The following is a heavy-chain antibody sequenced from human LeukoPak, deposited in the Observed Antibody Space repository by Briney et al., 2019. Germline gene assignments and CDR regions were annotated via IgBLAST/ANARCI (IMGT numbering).Heavy chain of an antibody. CDR1: GFTFSSYG. V-gene: IGHV3-30*03. CDR3: AVSNWMDP. Sequence: GGSLRLSCAASGFTFSSYGMHWVRQAPGKGLEWVAVISYDGSNKYYADSVKGRFTISRDNAKNTLHLQMDSLTVEDTAVYYCAVSNWMDPWGQGTLVTVSS. CDR2: ISYDGSNK. J-gene: IGHJ5*02.